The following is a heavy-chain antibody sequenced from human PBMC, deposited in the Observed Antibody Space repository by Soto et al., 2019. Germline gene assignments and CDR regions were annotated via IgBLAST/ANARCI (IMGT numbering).Heavy chain of an antibody. J-gene: IGHJ4*02. Sequence: EVQLLESGGALVQPGGSLRLSCVASGFTFSYYGMSWVRQAPGKGLDWVSVISAGGGTTTYYADSVKGRFTISRDNSKNTLCLQMNSLTVDDTAIYYCAKRGPSSTSSGEDYWGQGTLVTVSS. CDR2: ISAGGGTTT. CDR1: GFTFSYYG. D-gene: IGHD6-6*01. CDR3: AKRGPSSTSSGEDY. V-gene: IGHV3-23*01.